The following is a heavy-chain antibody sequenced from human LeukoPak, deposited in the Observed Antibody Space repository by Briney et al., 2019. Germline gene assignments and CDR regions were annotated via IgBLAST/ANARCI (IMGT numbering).Heavy chain of an antibody. V-gene: IGHV4-39*07. CDR2: IYSSGST. J-gene: IGHJ3*02. CDR3: ARDSGPWAGAFDI. D-gene: IGHD3-10*01. CDR1: GGSISSSPYY. Sequence: PSETLSLTCTVSGGSISSSPYYWGWIRQPPGKGLEWIGSIYSSGSTYYNPSLKSRVTISVDTSKNQFSLKLSSVTAADTAVYYCARDSGPWAGAFDIWGQGTMVTVSS.